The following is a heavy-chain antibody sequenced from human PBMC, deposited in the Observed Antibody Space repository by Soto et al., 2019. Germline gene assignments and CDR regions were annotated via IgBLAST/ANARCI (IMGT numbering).Heavy chain of an antibody. D-gene: IGHD6-25*01. V-gene: IGHV4-34*01. CDR3: ARDTAALDT. CDR2: INHSGNT. Sequence: QVQLQQWGAGLLKPSETLSLKCAVYGGSFSDYYWTWIRQSPGRGLEWIGEINHSGNTHYHPSLKSRVTLSLDTSKNQFSLRLTSVTAADTAVYYCARDTAALDTWGQGTLVTVSS. J-gene: IGHJ5*02. CDR1: GGSFSDYY.